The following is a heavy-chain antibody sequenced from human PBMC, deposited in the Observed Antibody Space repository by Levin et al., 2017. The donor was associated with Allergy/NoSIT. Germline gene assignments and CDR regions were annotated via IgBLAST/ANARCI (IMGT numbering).Heavy chain of an antibody. CDR2: VTPSNGVT. CDR1: GYSFTTYF. Sequence: GGSLRLSCKASGYSFTTYFIHWVRQAPGQGLEWMGLVTPSNGVTTYAPRFQGRVTMTRDTSTTTVYMELSSLTSEDTAVYYCVREEVGGFTGNKLGNWFDPWGQGTPVTVSS. D-gene: IGHD1-14*01. J-gene: IGHJ5*02. V-gene: IGHV1-46*03. CDR3: VREEVGGFTGNKLGNWFDP.